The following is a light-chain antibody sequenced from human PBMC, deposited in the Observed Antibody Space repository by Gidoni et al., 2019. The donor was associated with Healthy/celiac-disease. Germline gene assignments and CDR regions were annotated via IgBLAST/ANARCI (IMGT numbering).Light chain of an antibody. CDR1: KLGDKY. J-gene: IGLJ2*01. V-gene: IGLV3-1*01. Sequence: SYELTPPTSMSVSPGPTASITCSGDKLGDKYACWYQQKPGQSPVLVIYQDSKRPSGIPERFSGSNSGNTATLTISGTQAMDEADYYCQAWDSSTVVFGGGTKLTV. CDR3: QAWDSSTVV. CDR2: QDS.